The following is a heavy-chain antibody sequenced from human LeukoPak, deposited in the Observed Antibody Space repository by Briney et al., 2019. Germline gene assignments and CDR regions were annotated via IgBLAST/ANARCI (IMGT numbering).Heavy chain of an antibody. D-gene: IGHD3-3*01. V-gene: IGHV4-34*01. CDR3: ARGSGLEALPDI. J-gene: IGHJ3*02. Sequence: SETLSLTCAVSGGSFSGFRWHWIRQPPGKGPEWIGEINHSGGTTYNPSLKSRVTISVDTSKNQFSLKLSSVTAADTAVYYCARGSGLEALPDIWGQGTMVTVSS. CDR1: GGSFSGFR. CDR2: INHSGGT.